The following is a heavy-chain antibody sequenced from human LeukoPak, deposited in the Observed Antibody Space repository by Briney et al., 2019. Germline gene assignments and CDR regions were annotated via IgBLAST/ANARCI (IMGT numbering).Heavy chain of an antibody. CDR2: IYRGGST. D-gene: IGHD4-17*01. Sequence: GGSLRLSCAASGFTVTRKYMNWVRQAPGKGLEWVSVIYRGGSTCHADSVKGRFTISRDNSKNTLYLQMNSLRAEDTAVYYCARGKTPAVTTPFDYWGQGTLVTVSS. CDR3: ARGKTPAVTTPFDY. CDR1: GFTVTRKY. J-gene: IGHJ4*02. V-gene: IGHV3-66*01.